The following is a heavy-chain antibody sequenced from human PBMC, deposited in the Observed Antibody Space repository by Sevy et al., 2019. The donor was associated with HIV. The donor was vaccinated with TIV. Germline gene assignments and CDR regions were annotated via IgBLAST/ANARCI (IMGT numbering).Heavy chain of an antibody. CDR1: GYTFTTYP. Sequence: ASVKVSCKASGYTFTTYPIGWVRQAPGQGLEWMGWISTYSGETRDAQKFQGRATMTTDTSTTTAYLELRSLRSDDTAVYYCARDSDGSGHYYADFFDYWGQGTLVIVSS. CDR2: ISTYSGET. CDR3: ARDSDGSGHYYADFFDY. J-gene: IGHJ4*02. V-gene: IGHV1-18*01. D-gene: IGHD3-22*01.